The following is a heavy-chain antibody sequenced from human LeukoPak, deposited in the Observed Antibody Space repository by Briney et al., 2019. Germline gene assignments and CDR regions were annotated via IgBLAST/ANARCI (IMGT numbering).Heavy chain of an antibody. J-gene: IGHJ4*02. D-gene: IGHD3-9*01. CDR1: RFTFSNYA. CDR3: AKDAEYYDILTGFDY. V-gene: IGHV3-23*01. Sequence: PGGSLRLSCSASRFTFSNYAMSWVRQAPGRGLEWVSAISASGGDTYYTDSVKGRFTVSRDNFKNTLYLQMNSLRAEDTAVYYCAKDAEYYDILTGFDYWGQGTLVTVSS. CDR2: ISASGGDT.